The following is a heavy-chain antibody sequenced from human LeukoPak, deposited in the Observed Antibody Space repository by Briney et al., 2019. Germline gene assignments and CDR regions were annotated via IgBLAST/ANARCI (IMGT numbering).Heavy chain of an antibody. Sequence: GGSLRLSCAASGFTFSNYGMLWVRQAPGKGLEWVAVIWCDGSNKYYADSVKGRFTISRDNSKNTLYLQMNSLRAEDTAVYYCARGLIDAPIVSADWGQGTLVTVSS. D-gene: IGHD2/OR15-2a*01. J-gene: IGHJ4*02. CDR2: IWCDGSNK. CDR3: ARGLIDAPIVSAD. V-gene: IGHV3-33*01. CDR1: GFTFSNYG.